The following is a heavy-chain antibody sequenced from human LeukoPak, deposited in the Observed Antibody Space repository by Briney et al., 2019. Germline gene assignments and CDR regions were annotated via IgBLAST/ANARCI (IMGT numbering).Heavy chain of an antibody. CDR1: GFSLSTSGVG. CDR2: IYGGDDK. V-gene: IGHV2-5*02. J-gene: IGHJ4*02. CDR3: ASLFFTWGGFDY. D-gene: IGHD7-27*01. Sequence: SGPTLVNPKQTLTLTCTFSGFSLSTSGVGVGWIRQPPGKALEWLAVIYGGDDKRFSPSLKSRLTITKDTSKNQVILTMTNMDPVDTATYYCASLFFTWGGFDYWGQGTLVTVSS.